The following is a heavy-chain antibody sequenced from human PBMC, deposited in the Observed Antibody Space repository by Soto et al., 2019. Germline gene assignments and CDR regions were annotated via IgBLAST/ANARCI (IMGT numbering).Heavy chain of an antibody. CDR3: AKDLTRQLAYWLDP. CDR2: INAHSGGT. D-gene: IGHD6-6*01. CDR1: GFSFTGYY. V-gene: IGHV1-2*02. J-gene: IGHJ5*02. Sequence: QVQLVQSGAAVKKPGASVKVSCKASGFSFTGYYIHWLRQAPGQGLEWMGWINAHSGGTKYAQKFQGRVTLTRDTSIATAYLTLTSLTSDDTALYYCAKDLTRQLAYWLDPWGQGTQVTVSS.